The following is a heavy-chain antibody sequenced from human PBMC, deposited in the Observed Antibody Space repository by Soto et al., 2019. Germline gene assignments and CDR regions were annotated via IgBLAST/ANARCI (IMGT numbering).Heavy chain of an antibody. D-gene: IGHD4-17*01. CDR2: INTYNGNT. V-gene: IGHV1-18*01. CDR3: ARDSYGDYDY. J-gene: IGHJ4*02. Sequence: QVQLVQSGAEVKKPGASVKVSCKASGYTFTTSGISWVRQAPGQGLEWMGWINTYNGNTHYAQRLQGRVTMTIDTSTTTVYMELRSLRSDDTAVYYCARDSYGDYDYWGQGTLVTVSS. CDR1: GYTFTTSG.